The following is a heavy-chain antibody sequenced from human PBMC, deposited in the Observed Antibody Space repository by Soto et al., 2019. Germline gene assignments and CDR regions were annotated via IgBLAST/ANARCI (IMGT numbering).Heavy chain of an antibody. CDR2: ISYDGSNK. Sequence: QVQLVESGGGVVQPGRSLRLSCAASGFTFSSYAMHWVRQAPGKGLEWVAVISYDGSNKYYADSVKGRFTISRDNSKNTLYLQMNSLRAEDTAVYYCARDSDSSWYVIYYYYGMDVWGQGTTVTVSS. J-gene: IGHJ6*02. V-gene: IGHV3-30-3*01. CDR1: GFTFSSYA. D-gene: IGHD6-13*01. CDR3: ARDSDSSWYVIYYYYGMDV.